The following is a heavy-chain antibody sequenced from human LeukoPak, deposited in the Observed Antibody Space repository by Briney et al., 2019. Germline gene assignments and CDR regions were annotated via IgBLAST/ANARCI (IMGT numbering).Heavy chain of an antibody. CDR2: IYYSGST. CDR1: GGSVSSGSYY. D-gene: IGHD6-19*01. J-gene: IGHJ5*02. Sequence: SETLPLTCTISGGSVSSGSYYWSWIRQPPGKGLEWIGYIYYSGSTNYNPSLKSRVTISVDTSKNQFSLKLSSVTAADTAVYYCARDSGWYGAWGQGTLVTVSS. V-gene: IGHV4-61*01. CDR3: ARDSGWYGA.